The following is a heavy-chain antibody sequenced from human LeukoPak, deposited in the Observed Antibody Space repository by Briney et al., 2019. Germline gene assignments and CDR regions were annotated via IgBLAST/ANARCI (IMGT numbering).Heavy chain of an antibody. Sequence: ASVKVSCKASGYTFSSYDINWVRQATGQGLEWMGWMNPNSGDRGYAQKFQGRVTITRNTSISTAYMELSRLRSDDTAVYYCASGMVRGVPYWGQGTLVTVSS. V-gene: IGHV1-8*03. D-gene: IGHD3-10*01. CDR2: MNPNSGDR. J-gene: IGHJ4*02. CDR3: ASGMVRGVPY. CDR1: GYTFSSYD.